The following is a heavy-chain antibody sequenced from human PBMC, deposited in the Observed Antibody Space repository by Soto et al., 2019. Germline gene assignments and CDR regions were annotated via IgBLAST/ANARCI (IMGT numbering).Heavy chain of an antibody. D-gene: IGHD5-12*01. J-gene: IGHJ4*02. V-gene: IGHV5-51*01. CDR1: GYSFTSHW. CDR3: ARPSGYSGAY. CDR2: IYPADSDT. Sequence: PGESLKICCKVSGYSFTSHWLGWVRQMPWKGLEWMGIIYPADSDTRYSPSFQGQVTISADKSTSTAYLQWSSLKASDTAIYYCARPSGYSGAYWGQGTLVTVSS.